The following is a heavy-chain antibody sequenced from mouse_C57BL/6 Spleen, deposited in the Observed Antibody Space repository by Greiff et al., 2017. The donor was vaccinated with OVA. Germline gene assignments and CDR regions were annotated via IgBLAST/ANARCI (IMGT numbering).Heavy chain of an antibody. Sequence: QVTLKESGPGILQSSQTLSLTCSFSGFSLSTSGMGVSWIRQPSGKGLEWLAHIYWDDDKRYNPSLKSRLTISKDTSRNQVFLKITSVDTADTATYYCARGSSGYVRAGYAMDYWGQGTSVTVSS. CDR3: ARGSSGYVRAGYAMDY. D-gene: IGHD3-2*02. CDR1: GFSLSTSGMG. CDR2: IYWDDDK. V-gene: IGHV8-12*01. J-gene: IGHJ4*01.